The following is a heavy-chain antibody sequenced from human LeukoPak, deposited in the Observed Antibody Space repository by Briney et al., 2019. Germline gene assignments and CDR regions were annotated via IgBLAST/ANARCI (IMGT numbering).Heavy chain of an antibody. D-gene: IGHD3-16*01. CDR3: AQGARADTFWYFDL. CDR2: IRGSGATT. Sequence: GGSLRLSCAASGFAFSSYAMSWVRQAPGKGLEWVSCIRGSGATTFHADSVKGRFTISRDNSKNTLYLQMNGLRSEVTAVYYCAQGARADTFWYFDLWGRGTLVTVSP. CDR1: GFAFSSYA. V-gene: IGHV3-23*01. J-gene: IGHJ2*01.